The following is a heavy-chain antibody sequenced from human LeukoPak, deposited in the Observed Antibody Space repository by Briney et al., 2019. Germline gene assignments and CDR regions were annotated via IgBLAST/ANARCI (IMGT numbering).Heavy chain of an antibody. Sequence: GESLKITCKGSGYSFTSYWIGWVRQMPGKGLEWMGIIYPGDSDTRYSPSFQGQVTISADKSISTAYLQWSSLKASDTAMYNCARHLSSDSGGSCLNPWGQGTLVTVSS. V-gene: IGHV5-51*01. J-gene: IGHJ5*02. D-gene: IGHD2-15*01. CDR3: ARHLSSDSGGSCLNP. CDR1: GYSFTSYW. CDR2: IYPGDSDT.